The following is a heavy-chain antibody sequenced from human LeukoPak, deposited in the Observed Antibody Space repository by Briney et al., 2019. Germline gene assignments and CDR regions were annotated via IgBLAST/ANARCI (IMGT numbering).Heavy chain of an antibody. D-gene: IGHD5-18*01. CDR2: IYYSGST. CDR3: ARHGVTTAMASNWFDP. V-gene: IGHV4-39*01. CDR1: GGSISSSSYY. J-gene: IGHJ5*02. Sequence: SETLSLTCTVSGGSISSSSYYWGWIRQPPGKGLEWIGSIYYSGSTYYNPSLESRVTISVDTSKNQFSLKLSSVTAADTAVYYCARHGVTTAMASNWFDPWGQGTLVTVSS.